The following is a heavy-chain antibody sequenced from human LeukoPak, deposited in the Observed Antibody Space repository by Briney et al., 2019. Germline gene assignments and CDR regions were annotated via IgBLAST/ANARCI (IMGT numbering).Heavy chain of an antibody. CDR3: ARGRYCAYEFDC. Sequence: GESLKFSFRASGYSIITNWIAWVRQMPGKGLEWMGVIYPGDSDTRYSPSFQGQVTISADKTISTAYLQWSSLKASDTAMYYCARGRYCAYEFDCWGQSSLVTVSS. V-gene: IGHV5-51*01. D-gene: IGHD5-12*01. CDR1: GYSIITNW. J-gene: IGHJ4*02. CDR2: IYPGDSDT.